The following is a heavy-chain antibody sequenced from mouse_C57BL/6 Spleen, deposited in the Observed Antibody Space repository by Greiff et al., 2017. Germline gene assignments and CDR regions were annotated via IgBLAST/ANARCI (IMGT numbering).Heavy chain of an antibody. CDR1: GYTFTSYW. D-gene: IGHD3-1*01. CDR2: IHPRDGST. CDR3: ARSGGSFDY. Sequence: QVQLKQPGAELVKPGASVKLSCKASGYTFTSYWMHWVKQRPGQGLEWIGMIHPRDGSTKYNEKFKGKATLTVDTSSSTAYMELHSLTSEDSAVYFCARSGGSFDYWGQGTTLTVSS. J-gene: IGHJ2*01. V-gene: IGHV1-64*01.